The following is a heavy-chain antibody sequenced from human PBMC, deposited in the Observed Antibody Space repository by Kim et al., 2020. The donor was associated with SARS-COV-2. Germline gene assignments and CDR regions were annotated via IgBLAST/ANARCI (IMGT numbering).Heavy chain of an antibody. V-gene: IGHV3-74*01. Sequence: GGSLRLSCAASGFTFSSYWMHWVRQAPGKGLVWVSRINSDGSSTSYADSVNGRFTISRDNAKNTLYLQMNSLRAEDTAVYYCARCETFSAYSGYDLWGQGTLVTVSS. CDR3: ARCETFSAYSGYDL. CDR1: GFTFSSYW. D-gene: IGHD5-12*01. J-gene: IGHJ4*02. CDR2: INSDGSST.